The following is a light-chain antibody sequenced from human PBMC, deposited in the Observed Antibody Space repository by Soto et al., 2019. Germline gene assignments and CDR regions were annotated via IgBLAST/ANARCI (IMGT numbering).Light chain of an antibody. Sequence: DIQMTQSPSTLSASVGDRVTITCRASQSISSWLAWYQQKPGKAPKLLIYKASSLESGVPSRFSGSGSGTEFTLTISSLQPDVFATYYCQQYNSYSPDTFGQGTKLEIK. V-gene: IGKV1-5*03. CDR1: QSISSW. CDR3: QQYNSYSPDT. J-gene: IGKJ2*01. CDR2: KAS.